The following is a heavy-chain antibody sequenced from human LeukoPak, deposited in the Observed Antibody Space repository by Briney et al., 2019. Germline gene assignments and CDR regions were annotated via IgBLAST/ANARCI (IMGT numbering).Heavy chain of an antibody. CDR2: ITGSGGST. D-gene: IGHD3-22*01. Sequence: PGGSLRLSCAASGFTFSNYAASWVRQAPGQGLEWVSTITGSGGSTFYTDSVKGRFTISRDNSKNTMYLQMNSLRAEDTAVYYCAKLGYYYDSSGCYDYFFDLWGQGTLVTVSS. J-gene: IGHJ4*02. CDR1: GFTFSNYA. V-gene: IGHV3-23*01. CDR3: AKLGYYYDSSGCYDYFFDL.